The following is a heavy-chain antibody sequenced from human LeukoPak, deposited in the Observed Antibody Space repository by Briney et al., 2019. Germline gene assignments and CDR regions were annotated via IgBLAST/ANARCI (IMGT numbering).Heavy chain of an antibody. CDR3: AFRPLGHCSSSTCYALDY. CDR2: ISSSGSTT. CDR1: GFTFSYYS. J-gene: IGHJ4*02. V-gene: IGHV3-48*02. Sequence: GGSLRLSCAVSGFTFSYYSMNWVRQAPGKGLEWVSYISSSGSTTYYADSVKGRFTVSRDNAKNSLYLQMNSLRDEDTAVYYCAFRPLGHCSSSTCYALDYWGRGTLVTVSS. D-gene: IGHD2-2*01.